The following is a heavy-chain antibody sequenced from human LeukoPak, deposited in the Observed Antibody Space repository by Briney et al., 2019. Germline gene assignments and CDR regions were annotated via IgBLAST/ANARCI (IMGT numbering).Heavy chain of an antibody. CDR1: GFTFSSYE. CDR3: KYSGYEDY. J-gene: IGHJ4*02. CDR2: INHSGST. D-gene: IGHD5-12*01. Sequence: GSLRLSCAASGFTFSSYEMNWVRQPPGKGLEWIGEINHSGSTNYNPSLKSRVTISVDTSKNQFSLKLSSVTAADTAVYYCKYSGYEDYWGQGTLVTVSS. V-gene: IGHV4-34*08.